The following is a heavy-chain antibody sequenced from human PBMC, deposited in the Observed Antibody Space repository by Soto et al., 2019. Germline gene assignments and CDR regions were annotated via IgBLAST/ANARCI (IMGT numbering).Heavy chain of an antibody. CDR3: ARAWTLYYYMDV. Sequence: PSETLSLTCAVYGGSFSGYYWSWIRQPPGKGLEWIGEINHSGSTNYNPSLKSRVTISVDTSKNQFSLKLSSVTAADTAVYYCARAWTLYYYMDVWDKGTTVTVSS. CDR1: GGSFSGYY. V-gene: IGHV4-34*01. CDR2: INHSGST. J-gene: IGHJ6*03.